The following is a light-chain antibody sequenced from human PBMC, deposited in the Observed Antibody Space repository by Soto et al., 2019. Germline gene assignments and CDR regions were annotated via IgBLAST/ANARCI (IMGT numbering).Light chain of an antibody. CDR1: QGISSY. V-gene: IGKV1-8*01. Sequence: AIRMTQSPSSLSASTGDRVTITCRASQGISSYLAWYQQKPGKAPKLLIYAASTLQSGVSSRFSGSGSRTDLALTISCLQAEDIVTYYCQQYYSYPYTFGQGTKLEIK. J-gene: IGKJ2*01. CDR3: QQYYSYPYT. CDR2: AAS.